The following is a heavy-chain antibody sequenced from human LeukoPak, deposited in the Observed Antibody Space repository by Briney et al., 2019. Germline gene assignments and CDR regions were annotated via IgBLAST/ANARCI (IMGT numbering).Heavy chain of an antibody. J-gene: IGHJ4*02. D-gene: IGHD5-18*01. CDR3: ARPLVVDTVLLRFDY. CDR2: IYYTGYT. Sequence: PSETLSLTCTVSGVSISSSSYYWGWIRQPPGRGLEWIGSIYYTGYTYYNPSLKSRVTISVDTSKNQFSLKLSSVTAADTAVYYCARPLVVDTVLLRFDYWGQGTLVTVSS. V-gene: IGHV4-39*01. CDR1: GVSISSSSYY.